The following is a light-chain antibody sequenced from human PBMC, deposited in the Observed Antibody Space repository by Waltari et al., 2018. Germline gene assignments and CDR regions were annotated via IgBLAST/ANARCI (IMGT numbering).Light chain of an antibody. J-gene: IGKJ4*01. Sequence: DIQMTQSPSTLSAYVGDRVIITCRASQSGKNNLAWYQQKPGKAPKVLVHKSSRLESGVPSRFSGSGYGTEFTLTISSLQPDDFATYYCQEYDSLPVTFGGGTKVEIK. V-gene: IGKV1-5*03. CDR2: KSS. CDR3: QEYDSLPVT. CDR1: QSGKNN.